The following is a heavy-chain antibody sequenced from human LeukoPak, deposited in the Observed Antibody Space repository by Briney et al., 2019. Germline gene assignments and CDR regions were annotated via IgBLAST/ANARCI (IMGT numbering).Heavy chain of an antibody. CDR2: ISAYNGNT. CDR3: ARDSVPVHQLLSPLADWFDP. D-gene: IGHD2-2*01. Sequence: GASVKVSCKASGYTFTSYGNSWVRQAPGQGLEWMGWISAYNGNTNYAQKLQGRVTMTTDTSTSTAYMELRSLRSDDTAVYYCARDSVPVHQLLSPLADWFDPWGQGTLVTVSS. CDR1: GYTFTSYG. V-gene: IGHV1-18*01. J-gene: IGHJ5*02.